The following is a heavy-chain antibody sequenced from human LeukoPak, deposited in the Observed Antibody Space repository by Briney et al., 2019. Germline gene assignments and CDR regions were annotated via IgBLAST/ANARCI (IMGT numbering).Heavy chain of an antibody. CDR3: ARRSVVVAAGDVYDI. CDR1: GGSITSGH. CDR2: VSYSGNT. Sequence: ASETLSLTCTVSGGSITSGHWSWLRQPPGKGLEWIGFVSYSGNTNSNPSLKSRVTISLHTSKTQFSLKLNSVTAADTAVYYCARRSVVVAAGDVYDIWGQGTMVTVSS. J-gene: IGHJ3*02. V-gene: IGHV4-59*08. D-gene: IGHD2-15*01.